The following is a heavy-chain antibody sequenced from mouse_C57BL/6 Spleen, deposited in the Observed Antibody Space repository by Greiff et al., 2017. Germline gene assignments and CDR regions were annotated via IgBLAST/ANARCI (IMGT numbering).Heavy chain of an antibody. Sequence: QVQLQQPGAELVKPGASVKMSCKASGYTFTSYWITWVKQRPGQGLEWIGDIYPGSGSTNYNEKFKSKATLTVDTSSSTAYMQLSSLTSEDSAVYYCARENYDYDGLYYYAMDYWGQGTSVTVSS. CDR1: GYTFTSYW. D-gene: IGHD2-4*01. CDR2: IYPGSGST. V-gene: IGHV1-55*01. CDR3: ARENYDYDGLYYYAMDY. J-gene: IGHJ4*01.